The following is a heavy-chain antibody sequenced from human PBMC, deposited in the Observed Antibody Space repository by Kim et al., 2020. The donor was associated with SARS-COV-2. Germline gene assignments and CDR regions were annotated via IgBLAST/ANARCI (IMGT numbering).Heavy chain of an antibody. CDR1: GFTFSSYE. CDR2: ISSSGSTI. D-gene: IGHD6-13*01. J-gene: IGHJ2*01. Sequence: GGSLRLSCAASGFTFSSYEMNWVRQAPGKGLEWVSYISSSGSTIYYADSVKGRFTISRDNAKNSLYLQMNSLRAEDTAVYYCARRQQLVLGNWYFDLWGRGTLVTVSS. V-gene: IGHV3-48*03. CDR3: ARRQQLVLGNWYFDL.